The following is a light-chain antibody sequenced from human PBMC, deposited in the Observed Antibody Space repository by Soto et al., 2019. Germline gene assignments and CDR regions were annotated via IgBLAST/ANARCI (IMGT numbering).Light chain of an antibody. CDR2: GAS. Sequence: EVVMTQPPATLSVSPGETATLSCRASESVSSNLAWYQQRPGQAPRLVIYGASTRATGIPARFSGGGSGTEFTLTISSLQSEDFAVYYCQQYNSWPPITFGQGTRLEIK. CDR1: ESVSSN. V-gene: IGKV3-15*01. CDR3: QQYNSWPPIT. J-gene: IGKJ5*01.